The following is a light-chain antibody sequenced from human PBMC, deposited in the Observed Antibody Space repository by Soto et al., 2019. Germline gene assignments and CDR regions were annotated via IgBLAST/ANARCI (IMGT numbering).Light chain of an antibody. J-gene: IGLJ2*01. CDR2: TNN. CDR1: NSNIGTNT. V-gene: IGLV1-44*01. CDR3: AAWDESLNALV. Sequence: QSVLTQPPSASGTPGQGVTISCSGSNSNIGTNTVNWYQQLPGTAPKALIHTNNQRPSGVPDRFSGSKSGTSASLAISGLQSEDEAHYYCAAWDESLNALVFGGGTKVTVL.